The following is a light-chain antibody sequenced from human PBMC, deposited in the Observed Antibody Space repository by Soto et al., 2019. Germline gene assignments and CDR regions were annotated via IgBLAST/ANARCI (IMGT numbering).Light chain of an antibody. Sequence: DIQLTQSPSFLSASVGDRVSITCRASQGITSFLAWYQQIPGKAPKLLIYTASTLQSGVPPRFSGSGSGTEFTLTISSQQPEDFGNYYCQQLNSYPLTFGGGTRVAIK. CDR3: QQLNSYPLT. J-gene: IGKJ4*01. CDR1: QGITSF. CDR2: TAS. V-gene: IGKV1-9*01.